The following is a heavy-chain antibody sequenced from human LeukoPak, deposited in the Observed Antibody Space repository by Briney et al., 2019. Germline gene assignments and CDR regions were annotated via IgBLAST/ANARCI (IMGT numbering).Heavy chain of an antibody. Sequence: GGSLRLSCAASGFTFRTSGMSWVRQAPGKGLEWVSATSATGGSTYDADSVKGRFTISRDNSKNTLYLQMNSLRAEDTAVYYCAKDGVDYYYDSSGIKGGFDHWGQGTLVTVSS. CDR2: TSATGGST. CDR1: GFTFRTSG. D-gene: IGHD3-22*01. CDR3: AKDGVDYYYDSSGIKGGFDH. J-gene: IGHJ4*02. V-gene: IGHV3-23*01.